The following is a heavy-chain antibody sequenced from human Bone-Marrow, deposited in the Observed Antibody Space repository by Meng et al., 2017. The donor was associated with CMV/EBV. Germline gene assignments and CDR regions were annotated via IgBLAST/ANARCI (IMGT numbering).Heavy chain of an antibody. Sequence: ASVKVSCKASGYTFTSYYMHWVRQAPGQGLEWMGIINPSGGSTSYAQKFQGRVTITRDTSASTAYMELSSLRSEDTAVYYCARVWVYYYGMDVWGQGTTVTVSS. CDR3: ARVWVYYYGMDV. J-gene: IGHJ6*02. CDR1: GYTFTSYY. V-gene: IGHV1-46*01. D-gene: IGHD7-27*01. CDR2: INPSGGST.